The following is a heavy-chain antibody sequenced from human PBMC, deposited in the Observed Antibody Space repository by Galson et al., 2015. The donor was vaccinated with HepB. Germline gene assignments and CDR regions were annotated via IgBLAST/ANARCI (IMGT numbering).Heavy chain of an antibody. CDR3: ARQDYCTMVRGVCAFDI. V-gene: IGHV3-7*03. J-gene: IGHJ4*02. CDR1: GFTFSSYW. Sequence: LRLSCAASGFTFSSYWKHWVRQGPGKGVEWVANIQQYGSEHYYVDSVKGRFTISRDNAKNSLYLQMNSLRAEDTAVYYCARQDYCTMVRGVCAFDIWGQGTLVTVSS. D-gene: IGHD3-10*01. CDR2: IQQYGSEH.